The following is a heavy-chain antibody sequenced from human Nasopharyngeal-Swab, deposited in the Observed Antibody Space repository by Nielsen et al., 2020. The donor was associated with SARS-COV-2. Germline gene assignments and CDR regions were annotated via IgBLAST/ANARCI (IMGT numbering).Heavy chain of an antibody. CDR2: ILGDGIAT. CDR1: GFTFDTFA. J-gene: IGHJ4*02. D-gene: IGHD6-19*01. CDR3: TRDRDGGWSFDY. Sequence: GGSLRLSCTGSGFTFDTFAMHWVRQAPGKGLEFVSSILGDGIATQYASSVKGRFTISRDNSKNTLYLQMGSLRDEDMAVYYCTRDRDGGWSFDYWGQGTLVTVSS. V-gene: IGHV3-64*01.